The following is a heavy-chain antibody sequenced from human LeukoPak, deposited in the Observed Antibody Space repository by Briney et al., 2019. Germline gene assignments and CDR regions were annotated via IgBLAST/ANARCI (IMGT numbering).Heavy chain of an antibody. D-gene: IGHD6-19*01. J-gene: IGHJ6*02. Sequence: PGGSLRLSCAASGFTFSSYSMNWVRQAPGKGLEWVSSISSSSYIYYADSVKGRFTISRDNAKNSLYLQMNSLRAEDTAVYYCATGSSDWGYGMDVWGQGTTVTVSS. CDR3: ATGSSDWGYGMDV. CDR1: GFTFSSYS. CDR2: ISSSSYI. V-gene: IGHV3-21*01.